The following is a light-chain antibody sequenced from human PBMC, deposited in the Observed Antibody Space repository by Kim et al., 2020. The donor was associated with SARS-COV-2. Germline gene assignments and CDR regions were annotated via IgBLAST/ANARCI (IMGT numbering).Light chain of an antibody. Sequence: SPGERATLSCRASQSVSNSYLAWYQQKSGQAPRLLIYGASSRATGIPARFSGSGSGTDFTLTISSLEPDDFAVYHCQQRSKWPLTFGGGTKVDIK. CDR2: GAS. CDR3: QQRSKWPLT. V-gene: IGKV3D-20*02. CDR1: QSVSNSY. J-gene: IGKJ4*01.